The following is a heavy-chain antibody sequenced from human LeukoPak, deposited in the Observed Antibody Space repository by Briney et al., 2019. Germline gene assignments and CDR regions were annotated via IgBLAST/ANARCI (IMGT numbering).Heavy chain of an antibody. D-gene: IGHD5-24*01. Sequence: GSSVKVSWKASGGTFSSYAISWVRQAPGQGLEWMGRIIPIFGIANYAQKFQGRVTITAEKSTSTAYMELSSLRSEDTAVYYCARGDGGDGYNNDYYFDYWGQGTLVTVSS. J-gene: IGHJ4*02. CDR3: ARGDGGDGYNNDYYFDY. V-gene: IGHV1-69*04. CDR2: IIPIFGIA. CDR1: GGTFSSYA.